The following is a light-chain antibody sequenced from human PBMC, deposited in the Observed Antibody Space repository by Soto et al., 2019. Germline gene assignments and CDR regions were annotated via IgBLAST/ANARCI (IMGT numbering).Light chain of an antibody. CDR1: QSVSSSY. CDR3: HQYGSPLT. J-gene: IGKJ4*01. V-gene: IGKV3-20*01. CDR2: GAS. Sequence: EIVLTQSPGTLSLSPGERATLSCRASQSVSSSYLAWYQQTPGPAPRLLISGASSSATGIPDRFSGSGSGTAFTISISRLEPEDFAVYYCHQYGSPLTFGGGTKVEIK.